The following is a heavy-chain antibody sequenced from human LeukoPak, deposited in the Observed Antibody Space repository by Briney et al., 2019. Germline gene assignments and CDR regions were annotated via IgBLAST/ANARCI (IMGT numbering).Heavy chain of an antibody. V-gene: IGHV4-30-4*08. CDR3: AVNIAAAGGGAFDI. D-gene: IGHD6-13*01. Sequence: SQTLSLTCTVSGGSISSGDYYWSWIRQPPGKGLEWIGYIYYSGSTYYNPSLKSRVTISVDTSKNQFSLKLSSVTAADTAVYYCAVNIAAAGGGAFDIWGQGTMVTVSS. CDR2: IYYSGST. J-gene: IGHJ3*02. CDR1: GGSISSGDYY.